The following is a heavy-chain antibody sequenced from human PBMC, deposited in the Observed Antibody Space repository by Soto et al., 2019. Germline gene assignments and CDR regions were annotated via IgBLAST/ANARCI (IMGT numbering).Heavy chain of an antibody. V-gene: IGHV1-2*02. CDR1: GYTFTGHY. CDR2: IGPESGAT. J-gene: IGHJ4*02. D-gene: IGHD6-19*01. Sequence: ASVKVSCKASGYTFTGHYIHWVRQAPEQGPEWMGEIGPESGATRYAQRFQGRVTMTRDMSITTVYMELNSLKTEDTAVYYCPTSGSGWDYFDYWGQGTLVTVSS. CDR3: PTSGSGWDYFDY.